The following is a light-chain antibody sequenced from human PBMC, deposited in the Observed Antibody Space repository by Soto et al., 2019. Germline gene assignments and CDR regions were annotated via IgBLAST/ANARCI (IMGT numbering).Light chain of an antibody. CDR3: SSYAGSNNV. J-gene: IGLJ1*01. Sequence: QSALTQPPSASGSPGQSVTISCTGTSSDVGGYNYVSWYQQHPGKAPKLMIYVVSKRPSGVPDRFSGSKSGNTASLTVSGLQAEDEADYYCSSYAGSNNVFGTGTKLTVL. CDR1: SSDVGGYNY. V-gene: IGLV2-8*01. CDR2: VVS.